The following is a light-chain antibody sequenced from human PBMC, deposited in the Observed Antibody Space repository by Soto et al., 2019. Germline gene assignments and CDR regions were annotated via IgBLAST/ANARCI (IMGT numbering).Light chain of an antibody. CDR2: GAS. Sequence: EIVMTRSPATLSVSPGERATLSCRASQSVSRNLAWYQQKPGQAPRIIIYGASTRATGIPARFSGSGSGTEFTLTIRSLKSEDFAVYYCQQYNNWPRTFGQGTKVDI. CDR1: QSVSRN. J-gene: IGKJ1*01. CDR3: QQYNNWPRT. V-gene: IGKV3D-15*01.